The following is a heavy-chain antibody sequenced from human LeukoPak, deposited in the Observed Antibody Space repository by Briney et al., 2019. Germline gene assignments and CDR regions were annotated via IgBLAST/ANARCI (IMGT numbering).Heavy chain of an antibody. D-gene: IGHD1-20*01. V-gene: IGHV1-46*01. CDR2: INPSGGST. J-gene: IGHJ6*02. CDR1: GYTFTSYY. Sequence: GASVKVSCKASGYTFTSYYMHWVRQAPGQGLEWMGIINPSGGSTSYAQKFQGRVTMTTDTSTSTAYMELRSLRSDDTAVYYCARANNWNHYYYYYGMDVWGQGTTVTVSS. CDR3: ARANNWNHYYYYYGMDV.